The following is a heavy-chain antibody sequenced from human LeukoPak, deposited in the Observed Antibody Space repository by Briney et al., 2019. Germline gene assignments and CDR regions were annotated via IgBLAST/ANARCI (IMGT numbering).Heavy chain of an antibody. CDR1: GFTVSSNY. CDR3: VRGSGYPEVELDC. Sequence: GGSLSLSCAASGFTVSSNYMSWVRQAPGKGLEWVSLIYSGGGTYYAVSVRGRFSISRYKTRISLYLQMNSVGAEDTAVYYCVRGSGYPEVELDCWGQGILVT. V-gene: IGHV3-66*01. CDR2: IYSGGGT. J-gene: IGHJ4*02. D-gene: IGHD3-10*01.